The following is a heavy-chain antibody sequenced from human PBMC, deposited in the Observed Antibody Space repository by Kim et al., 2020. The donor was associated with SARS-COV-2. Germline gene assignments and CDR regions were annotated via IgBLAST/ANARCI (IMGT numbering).Heavy chain of an antibody. CDR3: ARGVPFYDFWSGYSTGDY. CDR2: MNPNSGNT. D-gene: IGHD3-3*01. J-gene: IGHJ4*02. Sequence: ASVKVSCKASGYTFTSYDINWVRQATGQGLEWMGWMNPNSGNTGYAQKFQGRVTMTRNTSISTAYMELSSLRSEDTAVYYCARGVPFYDFWSGYSTGDYWGQGTLVTVSS. CDR1: GYTFTSYD. V-gene: IGHV1-8*01.